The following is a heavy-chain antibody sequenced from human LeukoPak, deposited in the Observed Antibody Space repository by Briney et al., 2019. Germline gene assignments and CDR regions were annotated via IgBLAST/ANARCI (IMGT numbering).Heavy chain of an antibody. CDR3: AKYSDSTGAHYFDY. Sequence: GGSLRLSCAASGFTFSSYWMNWARQAPGKGLEWVASINHNGNVNYYVDSVKGRFTISRDNAKNSLYLQMSNLRAEDTAVYYCAKYSDSTGAHYFDYWGQGTLVTVSS. CDR1: GFTFSSYW. J-gene: IGHJ4*02. D-gene: IGHD2/OR15-2a*01. CDR2: INHNGNVN. V-gene: IGHV3-7*03.